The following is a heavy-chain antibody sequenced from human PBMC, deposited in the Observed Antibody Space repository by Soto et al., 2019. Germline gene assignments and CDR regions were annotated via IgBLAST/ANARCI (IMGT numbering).Heavy chain of an antibody. V-gene: IGHV4-30-2*06. CDR1: VFTMSQVFDS. CDR2: ISHFETT. Sequence: SDTLSLTCTGSVFTMSQVFDSVSLVRESPWNGLEWRGYISHFETTYYNPSFKSRLSLSIDRTRNQFSLSLSSMTAADKAVYYCARGGGYDYFDFWGQGILVKVYSGMEDWGKRNTVNVSS. D-gene: IGHD3-22*01. CDR3: ARGGGYDYFDFWGQGILVKVYSGMED. J-gene: IGHJ6*04.